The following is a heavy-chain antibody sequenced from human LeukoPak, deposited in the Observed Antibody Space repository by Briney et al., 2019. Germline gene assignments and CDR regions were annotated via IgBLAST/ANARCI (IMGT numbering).Heavy chain of an antibody. CDR1: GFTFTSSA. D-gene: IGHD3-22*01. V-gene: IGHV1-58*01. CDR3: AADPPTGSSGSLYYFDY. CDR2: IVVGSGNT. J-gene: IGHJ4*02. Sequence: ASVKVSCKASGFTFTSSAVQWVRQASGQRLEWIGWIVVGSGNTNYAQKFQERVTITRDMSTSTAYMELSSLRSEDTAVYYCAADPPTGSSGSLYYFDYWGQGTLVTVSS.